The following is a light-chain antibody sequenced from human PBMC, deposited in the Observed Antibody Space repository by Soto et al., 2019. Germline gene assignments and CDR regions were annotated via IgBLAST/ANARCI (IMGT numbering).Light chain of an antibody. CDR2: GAS. J-gene: IGKJ2*01. CDR1: QSVDSN. Sequence: EIVMTQSPATLSVSPGERATLSCRASQSVDSNLAWYQQKPGQAPRLLIYGASTRATGVPARFSGSRSGTEFTLTISSLQSEDFAVYYCQQYNNWPPYTFGQGTKLEIK. V-gene: IGKV3-15*01. CDR3: QQYNNWPPYT.